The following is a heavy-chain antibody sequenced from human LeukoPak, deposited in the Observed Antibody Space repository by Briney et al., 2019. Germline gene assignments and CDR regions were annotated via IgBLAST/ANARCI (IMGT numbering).Heavy chain of an antibody. V-gene: IGHV2-5*02. CDR2: IYWDDDK. CDR1: GFSLSTSGVG. CDR3: AHSRSERYYDILTGPGYFDY. Sequence: SGPTLVNPTQTLTLTCTFSGFSLSTSGVGVGWIRQPPGKALEWLALIYWDDDKRYSPSLKSRLTITKDTSKNQVVLTMTNMDPVGTATYYCAHSRSERYYDILTGPGYFDYWGQGTLVTVSS. D-gene: IGHD3-9*01. J-gene: IGHJ4*02.